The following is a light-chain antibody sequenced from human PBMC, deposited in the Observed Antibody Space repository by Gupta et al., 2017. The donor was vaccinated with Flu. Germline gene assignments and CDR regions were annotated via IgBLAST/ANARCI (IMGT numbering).Light chain of an antibody. J-gene: IGKJ2*01. CDR1: QSISSW. V-gene: IGKV1-5*03. Sequence: DIQMTQSPSTLSASVGDRVTITCRASQSISSWLAWYQQKPGKAPKVLIYLASKLESGVPPRFSGSGFGTEFTLTISSVQPDDSATYYCQQVSSPYTFGQGTKVEIK. CDR3: QQVSSPYT. CDR2: LAS.